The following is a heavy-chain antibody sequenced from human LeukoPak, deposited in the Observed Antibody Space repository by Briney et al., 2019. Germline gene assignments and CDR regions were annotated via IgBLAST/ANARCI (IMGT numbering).Heavy chain of an antibody. V-gene: IGHV3-23*01. Sequence: GGSLRLSCAASGFTFSSYAMSGVGQAPGKGREGVSAISGSGGSTYYADSVKGRFTISRDNSKNTLYLQMNSLRAEDTAVYYCAKFYSSGWNYFDYWGQGTLVTVSS. D-gene: IGHD6-19*01. CDR1: GFTFSSYA. CDR3: AKFYSSGWNYFDY. J-gene: IGHJ4*02. CDR2: ISGSGGST.